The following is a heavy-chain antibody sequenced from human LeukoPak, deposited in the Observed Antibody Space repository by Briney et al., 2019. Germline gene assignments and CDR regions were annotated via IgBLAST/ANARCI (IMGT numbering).Heavy chain of an antibody. CDR2: IIPILGIA. D-gene: IGHD3-22*01. CDR1: GGTFSSYA. J-gene: IGHJ4*02. V-gene: IGHV1-69*04. CDR3: AVHYYDSSGYLDY. Sequence: ASVKVFCKASGGTFSSYAISWVRQAPGQGLEWMGRIIPILGIANYAQRFQGRVTITADKSTSTAYMELSSLRSEDTAVYYCAVHYYDSSGYLDYWGQGTLVTVSS.